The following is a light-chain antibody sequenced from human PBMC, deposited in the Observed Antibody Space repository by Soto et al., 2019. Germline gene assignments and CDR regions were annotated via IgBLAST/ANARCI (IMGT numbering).Light chain of an antibody. CDR3: IQFSHFPRT. CDR2: QVS. Sequence: VLTQTPLSSPVTLGQPASISCRSSQSLVYSDGNTYLSWLQQRPGQPPRLLIYQVSNRFSGVPDRFSDSGAGTDFTLKISRVEAEDVGFYSCIQFSHFPRTFGQGTKVEIK. V-gene: IGKV2-24*01. CDR1: QSLVYSDGNTY. J-gene: IGKJ1*01.